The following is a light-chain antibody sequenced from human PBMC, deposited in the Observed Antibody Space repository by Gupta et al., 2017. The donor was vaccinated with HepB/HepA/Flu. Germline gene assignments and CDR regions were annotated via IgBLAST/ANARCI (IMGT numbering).Light chain of an antibody. CDR3: QQYGGSVA. CDR1: QSVSSTY. V-gene: IGKV3-20*01. CDR2: GAS. J-gene: IGKJ4*01. Sequence: EIVLTQSPGTLSLSPGERGTLSCGASQSVSSTYLAWYQQKPGQAPRLLIYGASSRATGVPDRFSGSGSGTVFTLTISRLDPEDSAVYFCQQYGGSVAFGGGTKVEIK.